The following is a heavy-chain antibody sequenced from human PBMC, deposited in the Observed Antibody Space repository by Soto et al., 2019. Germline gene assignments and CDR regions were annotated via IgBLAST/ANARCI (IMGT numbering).Heavy chain of an antibody. D-gene: IGHD5-18*01. V-gene: IGHV3-30-3*01. Sequence: RRLSCAASGFTFSSYIMHWVRQAPGKGLEWVAAISSDGSNSGSLDSVRGRFSISRDNSDNTLYLQMTSLSPEDSAVYFCARDRIQLWFCVGAFDVWGHGTMVTVSS. J-gene: IGHJ3*01. CDR1: GFTFSSYI. CDR2: ISSDGSNS. CDR3: ARDRIQLWFCVGAFDV.